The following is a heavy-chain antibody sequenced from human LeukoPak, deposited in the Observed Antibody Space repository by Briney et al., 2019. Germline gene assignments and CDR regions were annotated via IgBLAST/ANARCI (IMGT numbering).Heavy chain of an antibody. D-gene: IGHD2-2*01. CDR2: ISSSNSYI. V-gene: IGHV3-21*01. CDR3: ARSVMNSWDQPLTNFDY. J-gene: IGHJ4*02. Sequence: GGSLRLSCVASGFTFNTYSMNWVRQAPGKGLDWVSSISSSNSYIYYADSVKGRFAISRDNAKNSLYLQINSLRAEDTAVYYCARSVMNSWDQPLTNFDYWGQGTLVTVSS. CDR1: GFTFNTYS.